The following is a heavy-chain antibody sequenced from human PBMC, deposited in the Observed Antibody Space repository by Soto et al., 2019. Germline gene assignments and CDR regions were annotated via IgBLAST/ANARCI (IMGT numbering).Heavy chain of an antibody. CDR1: GESFIGYY. CDR2: INHRGSA. D-gene: IGHD5-12*01. J-gene: IGHJ5*02. V-gene: IGHV4-34*02. Sequence: QVHLQQWGPGLLKPSETLSLTCAVYGESFIGYYWTWIRQPPGKGLEWIGEINHRGSANYNPSLKSRVTISVDTSNNQFSLKLSSVTAADTSVYYCARTDIVTTNCFDPWGQGTLVTVSS. CDR3: ARTDIVTTNCFDP.